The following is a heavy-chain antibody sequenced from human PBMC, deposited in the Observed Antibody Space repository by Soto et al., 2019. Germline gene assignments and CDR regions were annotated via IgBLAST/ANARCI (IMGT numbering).Heavy chain of an antibody. D-gene: IGHD6-6*01. CDR1: GGSISSYY. CDR2: IYYSGST. Sequence: SETLSLTCTVSGGSISSYYWSWIRQPPGKGLEWVGYIYYSGSTNYNPSLKSRVTISVDTSKNQFSLKLSSVTAADTAVYYCARGSSSFFGFGHWGQGTLVTVSS. J-gene: IGHJ4*02. CDR3: ARGSSSFFGFGH. V-gene: IGHV4-59*01.